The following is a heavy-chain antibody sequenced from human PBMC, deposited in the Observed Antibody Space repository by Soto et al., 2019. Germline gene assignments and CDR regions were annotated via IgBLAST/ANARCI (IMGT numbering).Heavy chain of an antibody. Sequence: ASVKVSCKASGYTFTSYGISWVRQAPGQGLEWMGWISAYNGNTNYAQKLQGRVTMTTDTSTSTAYMELRSLRSDDTAVYYCARDGDGLLWFGETPKQPVYWGQGTLVTVSS. CDR2: ISAYNGNT. V-gene: IGHV1-18*01. CDR1: GYTFTSYG. CDR3: ARDGDGLLWFGETPKQPVY. D-gene: IGHD3-10*01. J-gene: IGHJ4*02.